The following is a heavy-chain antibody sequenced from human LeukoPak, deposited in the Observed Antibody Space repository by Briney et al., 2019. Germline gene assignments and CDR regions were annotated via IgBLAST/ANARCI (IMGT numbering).Heavy chain of an antibody. CDR2: ISGSGDTT. Sequence: GGSLRLSCAASGFLFSSYAMSWVRQAPGKGLEWVSVISGSGDTTYYATSVKGRFTISRDTSKNTVSLQMNSLRAEDTAVYYCAKLFGGGILPAAVHAWGQGTLVTVSS. D-gene: IGHD2-2*01. CDR1: GFLFSSYA. J-gene: IGHJ5*02. V-gene: IGHV3-23*01. CDR3: AKLFGGGILPAAVHA.